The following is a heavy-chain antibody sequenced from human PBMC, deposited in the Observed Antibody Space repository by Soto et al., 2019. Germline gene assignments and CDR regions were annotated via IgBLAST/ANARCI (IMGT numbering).Heavy chain of an antibody. CDR3: AKGRVQLLLMYYFDY. CDR2: ISYDGSNK. J-gene: IGHJ4*01. CDR1: GFTFSSYG. Sequence: GGSLRLSCAASGFTFSSYGMHWVRQAPGKGLEWVAVISYDGSNKYYADSVKGRFTISRDNSKNTLYLQMDSLRAEDTSVYYCAKGRVQLLLMYYFDYWGHGT. V-gene: IGHV3-30*18. D-gene: IGHD5-18*01.